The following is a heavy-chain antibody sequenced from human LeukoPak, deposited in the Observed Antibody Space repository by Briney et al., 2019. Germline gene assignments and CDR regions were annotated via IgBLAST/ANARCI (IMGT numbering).Heavy chain of an antibody. CDR2: IYSGGST. D-gene: IGHD4-23*01. CDR3: ARFYGGNSEYFQH. CDR1: GFTVSSNY. J-gene: IGHJ1*01. Sequence: GGSLRLSCAASGFTVSSNYMSWVRQAPGKGLEWVSLIYSGGSTYYADSVKGRLTISRDNSKNTLYLQMNSLRAEDTAVYYCARFYGGNSEYFQHWGQGTLVTVSS. V-gene: IGHV3-66*02.